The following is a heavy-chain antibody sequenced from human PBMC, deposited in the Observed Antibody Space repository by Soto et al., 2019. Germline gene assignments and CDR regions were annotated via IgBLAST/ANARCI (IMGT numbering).Heavy chain of an antibody. V-gene: IGHV1-69*02. Sequence: QVRLVQSGAEVMKPGSSVKVSCKASAFDSKTISWVRQAPGQGLEWMGRIIPIINLVNYARNFQGRATITADKSTNTAYMELSSLRSEGTAVYYCAIIRDDYWGQGTLVTVTS. CDR3: AIIRDDY. J-gene: IGHJ4*02. CDR1: AFDSKT. CDR2: IIPIINLV.